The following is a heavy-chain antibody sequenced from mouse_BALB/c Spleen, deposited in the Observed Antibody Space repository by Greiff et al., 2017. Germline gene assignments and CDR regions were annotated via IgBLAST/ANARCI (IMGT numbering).Heavy chain of an antibody. CDR3: ARGSTVVRYFDV. D-gene: IGHD1-1*01. J-gene: IGHJ1*01. Sequence: VQGVESGPGLVAPSQSLSITCTVSGFSLTSYGVHWVRQPPGKGLEWLGVIWAGGSTNYNSALMSRLSISKDNSKSQVFLKMNSLQTDDTAMYYCARGSTVVRYFDVWGAGTTVTVSS. V-gene: IGHV2-9*02. CDR2: IWAGGST. CDR1: GFSLTSYG.